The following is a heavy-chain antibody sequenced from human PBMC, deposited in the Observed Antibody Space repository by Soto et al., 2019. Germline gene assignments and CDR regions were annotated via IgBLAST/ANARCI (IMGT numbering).Heavy chain of an antibody. V-gene: IGHV1-69*13. CDR3: ATTEEEMDTAMLKGLAN. Sequence: SVKVSCKASGGTFSNSAIIWVRQAPGQGLEWMGGILPIFGTPNYAQKFQGRLTISADEFSSTAYMELNILRSEDTAVYYCATTEEEMDTAMLKGLANWGQGSLVTVSS. D-gene: IGHD5-18*01. CDR2: ILPIFGTP. J-gene: IGHJ4*02. CDR1: GGTFSNSA.